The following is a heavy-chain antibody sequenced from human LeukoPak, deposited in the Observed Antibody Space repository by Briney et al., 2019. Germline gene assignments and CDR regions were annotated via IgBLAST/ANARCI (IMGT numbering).Heavy chain of an antibody. CDR1: GFTFSNFW. V-gene: IGHV3-7*01. J-gene: IGHJ4*02. CDR3: VRDFRSADY. Sequence: PGGSLRLSCTASGFTFSNFWMGWVRQAPGKGLEWVANIKQDETEKFYLGSVKGRFTISRDNARNTVYLQMNSLRAEDTAVYYCVRDFRSADYWGQGTLVTVSS. CDR2: IKQDETEK.